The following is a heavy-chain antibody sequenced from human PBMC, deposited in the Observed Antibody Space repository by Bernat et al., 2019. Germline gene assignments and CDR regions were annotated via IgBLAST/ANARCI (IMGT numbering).Heavy chain of an antibody. CDR1: GFTFSSYA. J-gene: IGHJ3*02. V-gene: IGHV3-23*01. Sequence: EVQLLESGGGLVQSGGSLRLSCAASGFTFSSYAMTGVRQAPGKGLEWVSVISGGGGTTYYADSVKGRFTISRDNSKNTLYLQMNSLRAEDTAVYYCARDWNDGAFDIWGQGTMVTVSS. CDR3: ARDWNDGAFDI. D-gene: IGHD1-1*01. CDR2: ISGGGGTT.